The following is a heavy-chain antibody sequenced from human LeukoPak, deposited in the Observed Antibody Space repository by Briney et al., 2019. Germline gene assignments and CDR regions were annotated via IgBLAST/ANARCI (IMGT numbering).Heavy chain of an antibody. CDR3: AKTYSSGWWDLDF. CDR1: GFTFSNYG. CDR2: ISYDGSYK. D-gene: IGHD6-19*01. V-gene: IGHV3-30*18. Sequence: GRSLRLSCAASGFTFSNYGMHWVRQTPGKGLEWVAAISYDGSYKYYADSVKDRFTISRDFSKNTLYLRMSSLRAEDTAVYYCAKTYSSGWWDLDFWGQGTLVSVSS. J-gene: IGHJ4*02.